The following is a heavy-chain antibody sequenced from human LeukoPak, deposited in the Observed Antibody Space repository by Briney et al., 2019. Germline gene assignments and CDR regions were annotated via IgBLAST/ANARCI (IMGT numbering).Heavy chain of an antibody. CDR3: ARAIYSNYADY. D-gene: IGHD4-11*01. CDR2: MNPNSGNT. Sequence: ASVKVSFKASGYTFTSYDINWVRQATGQGGEWMGWMNPNSGNTGYAQKFQGRVTMTRNTSISTAYMELSSLRSEDTAVYYCARAIYSNYADYWGQGTLVTVSS. V-gene: IGHV1-8*01. CDR1: GYTFTSYD. J-gene: IGHJ4*02.